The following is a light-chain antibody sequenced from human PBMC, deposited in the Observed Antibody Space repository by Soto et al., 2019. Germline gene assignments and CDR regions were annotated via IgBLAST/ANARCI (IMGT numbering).Light chain of an antibody. CDR2: DVT. CDR3: SSYTSSSTRV. Sequence: QSALTQPASVSGSPGQSITISCTGTNSDVGGYTYVSWYQQHPGKAPKLMIYDVTNRPSGVSNRFSGSKSGNTASLTISGLQAEDEADYYCSSYTSSSTRVFGTGTNLTVL. J-gene: IGLJ1*01. V-gene: IGLV2-14*03. CDR1: NSDVGGYTY.